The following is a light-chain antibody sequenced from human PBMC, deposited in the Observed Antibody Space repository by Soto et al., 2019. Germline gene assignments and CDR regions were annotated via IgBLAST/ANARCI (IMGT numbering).Light chain of an antibody. J-gene: IGKJ4*01. CDR1: QGISSY. CDR2: AAS. V-gene: IGKV1-9*01. Sequence: IQLTQSPSALSASVGGRVIITCRASQGISSYLAWYQQKPGKAPKLLIYAASTLQSGVPSRFSGSGSGTDFTLTISSLQPEDFASYYCQQLNSYPLTFGGGTKVDTK. CDR3: QQLNSYPLT.